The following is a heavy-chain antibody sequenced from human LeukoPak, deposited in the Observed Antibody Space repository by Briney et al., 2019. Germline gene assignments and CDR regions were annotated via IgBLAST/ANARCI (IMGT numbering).Heavy chain of an antibody. D-gene: IGHD5-12*01. J-gene: IGHJ3*02. Sequence: GESLKISCKGSGYSFTSYWIDWVRQMPGKGLEWMGSIYPGDSDTRYSPPFQGQVTMSADKSISTAYLQWSSLKASDTATYYCAATGIVSTVDTFDIWGQGTMVTVSS. CDR2: IYPGDSDT. V-gene: IGHV5-51*01. CDR1: GYSFTSYW. CDR3: AATGIVSTVDTFDI.